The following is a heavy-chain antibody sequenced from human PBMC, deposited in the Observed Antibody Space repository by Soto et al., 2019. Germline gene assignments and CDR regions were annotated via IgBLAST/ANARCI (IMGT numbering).Heavy chain of an antibody. CDR1: GFTFSSYA. D-gene: IGHD3-3*01. Sequence: GGSLRLSCAASGFTFSSYAMSWVRKAPGKGLEWVSAISGSGGSTYYADSVKGRFTISRDNSKNTLYLQMNSLRAEDTAVYYCAKDLENYDFWSGYYFGNWFDPWGQGTLVTVSS. V-gene: IGHV3-23*01. CDR3: AKDLENYDFWSGYYFGNWFDP. CDR2: ISGSGGST. J-gene: IGHJ5*02.